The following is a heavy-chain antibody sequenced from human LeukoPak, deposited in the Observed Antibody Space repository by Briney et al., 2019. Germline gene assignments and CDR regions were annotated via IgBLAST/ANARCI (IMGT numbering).Heavy chain of an antibody. CDR1: GFSFGSYW. D-gene: IGHD3-3*01. V-gene: IGHV3-74*01. CDR3: AKDQDF. Sequence: GGSLRLSCVASGFSFGSYWMHLVRQAPGKGLMWVSRIIGDGRTTNYADSVKGRFTISKDDAENTVHLQMNSLRDEDTAVYYCAKDQDFRGQGTLVTVSS. J-gene: IGHJ4*02. CDR2: IIGDGRTT.